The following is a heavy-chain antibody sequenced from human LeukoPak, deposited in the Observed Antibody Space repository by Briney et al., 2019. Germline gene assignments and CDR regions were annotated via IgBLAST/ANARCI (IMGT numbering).Heavy chain of an antibody. J-gene: IGHJ5*02. CDR3: ARGGLYDILTGYSMYNWFDP. Sequence: SETLSLTCTVSGGSISSSSYYWGWIRQPPGKGLEWIGEINHSGSTNYNPSLKSRVTISVDTSKNQFSLKLSSVTAADTAVYYCARGGLYDILTGYSMYNWFDPWGQGTLVTVSS. V-gene: IGHV4-39*07. CDR2: INHSGST. CDR1: GGSISSSSYY. D-gene: IGHD3-9*01.